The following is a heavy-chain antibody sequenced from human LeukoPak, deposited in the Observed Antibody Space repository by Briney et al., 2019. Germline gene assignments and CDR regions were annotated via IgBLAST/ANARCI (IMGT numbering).Heavy chain of an antibody. V-gene: IGHV1-18*01. Sequence: ASVRVSCRASGYTFHTYDITWVRQAPGQGLEWMGWIRSQNGATNYAQKLQGRVTMTTDASTSTVHMELRSLRSDDTAVYDCARVGRSGSPGAFDIWGQGTMVIVSA. J-gene: IGHJ3*02. CDR3: ARVGRSGSPGAFDI. CDR1: GYTFHTYD. D-gene: IGHD1-26*01. CDR2: IRSQNGAT.